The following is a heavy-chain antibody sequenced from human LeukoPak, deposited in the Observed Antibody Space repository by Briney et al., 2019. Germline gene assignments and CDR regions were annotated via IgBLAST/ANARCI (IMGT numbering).Heavy chain of an antibody. CDR3: ARGSSWHNY. Sequence: SETLSLTCAIYGGSFSGYYWSWIRQPPGKGLEWIGEINHSGSTNYNPSLKSRVTISVDTSKNQFSLKLSSVTAADTAVYYCARGSSWHNYWGQGTLVTVSS. D-gene: IGHD6-13*01. V-gene: IGHV4-34*01. CDR1: GGSFSGYY. CDR2: INHSGST. J-gene: IGHJ4*02.